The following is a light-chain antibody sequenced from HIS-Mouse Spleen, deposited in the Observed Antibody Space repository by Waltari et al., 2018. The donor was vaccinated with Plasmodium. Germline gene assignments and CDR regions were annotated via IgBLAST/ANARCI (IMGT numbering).Light chain of an antibody. Sequence: QSALTQPASVSGSPGQSITISCTGTSSDVGSYNLVSWYQQHPGKAPKLRIYEGSKRPSVVSNRFSCSTSGNTASLTISGLQAEDEADYYCCSYAGSSTYVFGTGTKVTVL. J-gene: IGLJ1*01. CDR1: SSDVGSYNL. CDR3: CSYAGSSTYV. V-gene: IGLV2-23*01. CDR2: EGS.